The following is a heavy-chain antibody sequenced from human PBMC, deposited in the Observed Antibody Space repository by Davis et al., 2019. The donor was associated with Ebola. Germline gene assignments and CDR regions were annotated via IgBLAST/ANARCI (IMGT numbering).Heavy chain of an antibody. V-gene: IGHV3-53*01. Sequence: ESLKIPFAAPWFHLSSYWMHLVRQAPGQGLGWVSAFSDSTYYSDSVKVRFSISRDNSKNTLYLQMNSLRAEDTAVYYCVKEGAGPSAMDWGQGTLVTVSS. D-gene: IGHD2-2*01. CDR3: VKEGAGPSAMD. J-gene: IGHJ4*02. CDR2: FSDST. CDR1: WFHLSSYW.